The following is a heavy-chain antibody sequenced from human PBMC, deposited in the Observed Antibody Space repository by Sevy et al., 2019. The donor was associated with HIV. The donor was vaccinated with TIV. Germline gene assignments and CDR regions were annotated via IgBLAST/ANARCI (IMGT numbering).Heavy chain of an antibody. V-gene: IGHV3-30*02. CDR1: GFTFSSYG. Sequence: GGSLRLSCAASGFTFSSYGMHWVRQAPGKGLEWVAFIRYDGSNKYYADSVKGRFTTSRDNSKNTLYLQMNSLRAEDTAVYYCAKDLRITMVQGVGSYYYYGMDVWGQGTTVTVSS. J-gene: IGHJ6*02. CDR3: AKDLRITMVQGVGSYYYYGMDV. CDR2: IRYDGSNK. D-gene: IGHD3-10*01.